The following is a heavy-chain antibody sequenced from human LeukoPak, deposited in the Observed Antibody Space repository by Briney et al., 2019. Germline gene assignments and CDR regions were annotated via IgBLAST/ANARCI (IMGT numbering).Heavy chain of an antibody. Sequence: GRSLRLSCAASGFTFRSYGMHWVRPAPGKGLEWVAVIWYDGSNKYYADSVKGRFTISRDNSKNTLYLQMNSLRAEDTAVYYCARVPCGGDCYWVDYWGQGTLVTVSS. J-gene: IGHJ4*02. V-gene: IGHV3-33*01. D-gene: IGHD2-21*02. CDR1: GFTFRSYG. CDR2: IWYDGSNK. CDR3: ARVPCGGDCYWVDY.